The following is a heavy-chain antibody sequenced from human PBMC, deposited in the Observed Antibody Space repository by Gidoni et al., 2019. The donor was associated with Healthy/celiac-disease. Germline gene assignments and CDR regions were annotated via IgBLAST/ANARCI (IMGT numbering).Heavy chain of an antibody. CDR3: AREARDSNYGTYYYYGMDV. J-gene: IGHJ6*02. CDR2: ISSSVSTI. D-gene: IGHD4-4*01. V-gene: IGHV3-11*01. CDR1: GFTFSDYY. Sequence: QVQLVESVGGLVKPGGSLRLSCAASGFTFSDYYLSWIRQAPGKGLEWVSYISSSVSTIYYADSVKGRFTISRDNAKNSLYLQMNSLRAEDTAVYYCAREARDSNYGTYYYYGMDVWGQGTTVTVSS.